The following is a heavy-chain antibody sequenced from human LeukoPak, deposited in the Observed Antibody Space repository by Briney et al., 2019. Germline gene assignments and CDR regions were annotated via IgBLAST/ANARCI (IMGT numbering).Heavy chain of an antibody. D-gene: IGHD6-19*01. J-gene: IGHJ4*02. CDR1: GFTFNLYA. CDR2: INDGGGNT. Sequence: GGSLRLSCAASGFTFNLYAMSWVRLAPGKGLEWVSTINDGGGNTYYADSVKGRFTISRDNSAGTLFLQMNSLRAEDTAMYYCGGYISGFYDYWGQGTLVTVSS. CDR3: GGYISGFYDY. V-gene: IGHV3-23*01.